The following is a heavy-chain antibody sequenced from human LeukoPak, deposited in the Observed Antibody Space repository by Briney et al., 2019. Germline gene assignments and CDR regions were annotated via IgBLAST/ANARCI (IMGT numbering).Heavy chain of an antibody. J-gene: IGHJ4*02. D-gene: IGHD3-10*01. CDR2: INHSGST. V-gene: IGHV4-34*01. CDR1: GGSFSGYY. CDR3: ATMVRGATVNYDY. Sequence: WATLSLTCAVYGGSFSGYYWSWIRQPPGKGLEWIGEINHSGSTNYNPTLKSRVTISVDKSKNQFSLKLSSVTAADTAVYYCATMVRGATVNYDYWGQGTLVTVSA.